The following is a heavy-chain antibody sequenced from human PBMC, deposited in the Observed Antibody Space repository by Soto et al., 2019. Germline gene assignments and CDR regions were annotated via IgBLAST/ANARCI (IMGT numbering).Heavy chain of an antibody. V-gene: IGHV3-30-3*01. D-gene: IGHD3-22*01. J-gene: IGHJ4*02. Sequence: QVQLVESGGGVVQPGRSLRLSCAASGFTFSSYAMHWVRQAPGKGLEWVAVISYDGSNKYYADSVKGRFTISRDNSKNTLYLQMNSLRAEDTAAYYCARDYYDRGCFDYWGQGTLVTVSS. CDR3: ARDYYDRGCFDY. CDR1: GFTFSSYA. CDR2: ISYDGSNK.